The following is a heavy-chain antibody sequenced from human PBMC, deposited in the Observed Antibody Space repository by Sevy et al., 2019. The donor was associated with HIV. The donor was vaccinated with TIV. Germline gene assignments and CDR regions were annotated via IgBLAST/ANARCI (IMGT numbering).Heavy chain of an antibody. CDR2: VYYSGST. D-gene: IGHD3-10*01. J-gene: IGHJ4*02. V-gene: IGHV4-39*01. CDR1: GGSISSSSHY. CDR3: VRHGGGLVQGVKYIDY. Sequence: SETLSLTCNVSGGSISSSSHYWGWVRQPPGEGLECIGSVYYSGSTYDNPSLKSRVTISVDTSKNQFSLKLTSLTAADTAVYYCVRHGGGLVQGVKYIDYWGQGTMVTVSS.